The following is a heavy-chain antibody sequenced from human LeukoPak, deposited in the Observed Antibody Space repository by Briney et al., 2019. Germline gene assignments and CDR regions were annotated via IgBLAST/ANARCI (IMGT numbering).Heavy chain of an antibody. V-gene: IGHV3-15*07. CDR1: GFTFSNAW. D-gene: IGHD6-19*01. J-gene: IGHJ4*02. CDR2: IKSKTDGGTT. Sequence: GGSLRLSCAASGFTFSNAWMNWVRQAPGKGLEWVGRIKSKTDGGTTDYAAPVKGRFTISRDDSKNTLYLQMNSLKTEDTAVYYCTTDQTVQWLGNYFDYWGQGTLVTVSS. CDR3: TTDQTVQWLGNYFDY.